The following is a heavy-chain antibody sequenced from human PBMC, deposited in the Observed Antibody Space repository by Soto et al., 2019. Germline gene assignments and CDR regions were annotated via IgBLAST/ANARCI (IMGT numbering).Heavy chain of an antibody. D-gene: IGHD2-2*01. CDR3: ARGHLAVVPVASWYFYMDV. CDR2: MNPNSGNT. CDR1: GYTFTSYD. V-gene: IGHV1-8*01. J-gene: IGHJ6*03. Sequence: ASVKVSCKASGYTFTSYDINWVRQATGQGLEWMGWMNPNSGNTGYAQKFQGRVTITRDTSARTAYMELSSLRSEDTAVYYCARGHLAVVPVASWYFYMDVWGKGTTVTVSS.